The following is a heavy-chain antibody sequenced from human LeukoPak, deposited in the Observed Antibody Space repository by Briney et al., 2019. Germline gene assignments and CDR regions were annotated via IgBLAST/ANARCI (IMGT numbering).Heavy chain of an antibody. Sequence: PSETLFLTCGVSGGAITNYYWNWIRQAPGKELEGLGYIYYTGSTTYNPSVKSRITISLDTSKKQISLKLRSVTAADTAVYYCARDEGAYCSSTSCPFDYWGQGTLVTVSS. CDR2: IYYTGST. J-gene: IGHJ4*02. D-gene: IGHD2-2*01. CDR1: GGAITNYY. CDR3: ARDEGAYCSSTSCPFDY. V-gene: IGHV4-59*01.